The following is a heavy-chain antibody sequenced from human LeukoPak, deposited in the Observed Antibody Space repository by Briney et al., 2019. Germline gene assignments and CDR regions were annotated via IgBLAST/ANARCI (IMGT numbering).Heavy chain of an antibody. J-gene: IGHJ3*02. Sequence: ASVKVSCKASGYTFTTYVISWLRQALGQGLEGMGWVSAYNRNTNYAQKLQGRVTMTTDTSTSTAYMELSSLRSEDTAVYYCARTTVVTPSSHAFDIWGQGTMVTVSS. CDR2: VSAYNRNT. CDR3: ARTTVVTPSSHAFDI. CDR1: GYTFTTYV. D-gene: IGHD4-23*01. V-gene: IGHV1-18*01.